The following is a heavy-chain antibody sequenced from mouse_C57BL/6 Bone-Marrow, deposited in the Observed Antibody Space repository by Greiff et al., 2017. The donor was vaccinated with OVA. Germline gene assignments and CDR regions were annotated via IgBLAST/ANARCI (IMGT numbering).Heavy chain of an antibody. CDR2: ISSGGDYI. V-gene: IGHV5-9-1*02. D-gene: IGHD4-1*01. CDR3: TRDRLTGTWFAY. Sequence: EVKLVESGAGLVKPGGSLKLSCAASGFTFSSYAMSWVRQTPEKRLEWVAYISSGGDYIYYADTVKGRFTISRDNARNTLYLQMSSLKSEDTAMYYCTRDRLTGTWFAYWGQGTLVTVSA. J-gene: IGHJ3*01. CDR1: GFTFSSYA.